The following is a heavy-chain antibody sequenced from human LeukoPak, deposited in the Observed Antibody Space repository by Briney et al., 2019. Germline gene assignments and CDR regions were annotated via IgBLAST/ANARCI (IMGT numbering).Heavy chain of an antibody. V-gene: IGHV5-51*01. D-gene: IGHD1-20*01. J-gene: IGHJ4*02. CDR3: ARHNNWAFDY. CDR1: GYSFASYW. Sequence: GESLKISCKASGYSFASYWIGWVRQKSGKGLEGMAIIHPNDASTIYSPSFQGQVTTSADRSITTAYLQWNTLQASDTAIYYCARHNNWAFDYWDRGTLLTVSS. CDR2: IHPNDAST.